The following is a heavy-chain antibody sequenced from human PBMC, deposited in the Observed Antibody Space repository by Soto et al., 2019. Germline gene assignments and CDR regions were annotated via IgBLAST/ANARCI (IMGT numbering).Heavy chain of an antibody. J-gene: IGHJ3*02. CDR2: ISSSGSTI. V-gene: IGHV3-11*01. D-gene: IGHD4-17*01. Sequence: QVQLVESGGGLVKPGGSLRLSCAASGFTFSDYYMSWIRQAPGKGLEWVSYISSSGSTIYYADSVKGRFTISRDNAKNSLYLHMNSLRAEDTAVYYCARDIFTTVTREDAFDIWGQGTMVTVSS. CDR3: ARDIFTTVTREDAFDI. CDR1: GFTFSDYY.